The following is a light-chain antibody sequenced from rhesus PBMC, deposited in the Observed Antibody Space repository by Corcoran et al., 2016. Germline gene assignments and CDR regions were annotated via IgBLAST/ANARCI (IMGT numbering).Light chain of an antibody. CDR2: GAS. J-gene: IGKJ2*01. V-gene: IGKV3S9*01. CDR1: QSFSSY. CDR3: QQYNDWNS. Sequence: EIVMTQSPATLSLSPGERATLSCRASQSFSSYVAWYQQKPGQAPRLRIYGASSWATGIPDRFSGRGSGTDFTLIISSLEPEDVGVYYCQQYNDWNSFGQGAKVEIK.